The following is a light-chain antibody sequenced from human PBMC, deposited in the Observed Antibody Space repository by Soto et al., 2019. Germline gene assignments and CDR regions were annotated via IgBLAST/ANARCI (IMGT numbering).Light chain of an antibody. V-gene: IGKV1-39*01. CDR3: QQSFTSPLT. Sequence: DIQMTQSPSSLSASLGGRVTLTCRASQSIITSLSWYQQTPGKAPKLLIYSASTLHNGVPSRFSDSGSGTDFTLTISSLQREDFATYYYQQSFTSPLTFGGGAK. J-gene: IGKJ4*01. CDR1: QSIITS. CDR2: SAS.